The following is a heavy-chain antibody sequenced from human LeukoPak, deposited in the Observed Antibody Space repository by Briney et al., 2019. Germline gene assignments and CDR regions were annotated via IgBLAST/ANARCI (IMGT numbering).Heavy chain of an antibody. Sequence: SETLSLTCDVSGGSIDSTNWWNWVRQPPGKGLEWIGEIHHDGRINHNPSLKSRVTLSVDKSKNQFSLRLNSVTAADTAMYYCARSHDHLWGNYPDYWGQGTLVTVSS. J-gene: IGHJ4*02. CDR2: IHHDGRI. CDR3: ARSHDHLWGNYPDY. V-gene: IGHV4/OR15-8*01. CDR1: GGSIDSTNW. D-gene: IGHD3-16*02.